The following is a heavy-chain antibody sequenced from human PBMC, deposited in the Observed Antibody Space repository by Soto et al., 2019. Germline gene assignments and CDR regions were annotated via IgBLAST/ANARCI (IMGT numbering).Heavy chain of an antibody. CDR3: ARVDDCSSTSCFLYYYYYYMDV. CDR1: GYTFTSYG. D-gene: IGHD2-2*01. CDR2: ISAYNGNT. J-gene: IGHJ6*03. Sequence: QVQLVQSGAEVKKPGASVKVSCKASGYTFTSYGISWVRQAPGQGLEWMGWISAYNGNTNYAQKLQGRVTMTTDTCTSTAYMELRSVRSDDAAVYYCARVDDCSSTSCFLYYYYYYMDVWGKGTTVTVSS. V-gene: IGHV1-18*01.